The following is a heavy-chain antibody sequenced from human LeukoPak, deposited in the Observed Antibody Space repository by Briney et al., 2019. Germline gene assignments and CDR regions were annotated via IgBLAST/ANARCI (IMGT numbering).Heavy chain of an antibody. CDR3: ARGGQQLALENWFDP. CDR2: IYHSGST. V-gene: IGHV4-39*07. Sequence: NPSETLSLTCTVSGGSISSSSYYWGWIRQPPGKGLEWIGEIYHSGSTNYNPSLKSRVTISVDKSKNQFSLKLSSVTAADTAVYYCARGGQQLALENWFDPWGQGTLVTVSS. J-gene: IGHJ5*02. CDR1: GGSISSSSYY. D-gene: IGHD6-13*01.